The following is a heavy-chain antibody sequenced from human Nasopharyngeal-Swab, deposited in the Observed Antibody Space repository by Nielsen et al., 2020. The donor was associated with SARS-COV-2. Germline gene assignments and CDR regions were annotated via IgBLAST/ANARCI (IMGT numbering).Heavy chain of an antibody. CDR3: ARARVVRGVLPDY. CDR2: MNPNSGNT. Sequence: ASVKVSCKASGYTFTGYYMHWVRQAPGQGLEWMGWMNPNSGNTGYAQKFQGRVTMTRNTSISTAYMELSSLRSEDTAVYYCARARVVRGVLPDYWGQGTLVTVSS. V-gene: IGHV1-8*02. CDR1: GYTFTGYY. J-gene: IGHJ4*02. D-gene: IGHD3-10*01.